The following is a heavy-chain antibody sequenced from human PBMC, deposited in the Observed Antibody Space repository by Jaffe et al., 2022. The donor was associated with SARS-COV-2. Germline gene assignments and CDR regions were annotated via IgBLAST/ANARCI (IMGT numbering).Heavy chain of an antibody. Sequence: QVQLVESGGGVVQPGRSLRLSCAASGFTFSSYGMHWVRQAPGKGLEWVAVIWSDGSNKDSADSVKGRFTISRDNSKNTLYLQMNSLRAEDTAVYYCARGKDTRGNHKGVFDYWGRGTLVTVSS. J-gene: IGHJ4*02. CDR1: GFTFSSYG. CDR3: ARGKDTRGNHKGVFDY. V-gene: IGHV3-33*01. CDR2: IWSDGSNK. D-gene: IGHD3-16*01.